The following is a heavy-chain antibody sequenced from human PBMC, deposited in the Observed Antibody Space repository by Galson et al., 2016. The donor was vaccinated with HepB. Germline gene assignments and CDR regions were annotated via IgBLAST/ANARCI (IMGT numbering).Heavy chain of an antibody. V-gene: IGHV1-18*01. D-gene: IGHD3-3*01. CDR2: ISASNGNT. CDR3: ARDGDFGDFWNNRRGELDY. J-gene: IGHJ4*02. CDR1: GYTFTNYG. Sequence: SVKVSCKASGYTFTNYGLSWVRQAPGQGLEWMGWISASNGNTNYAQNFQGRVTMTTDTSTSTVYMELRSLKSDDTAVYYCARDGDFGDFWNNRRGELDYWGQGTLVTVSS.